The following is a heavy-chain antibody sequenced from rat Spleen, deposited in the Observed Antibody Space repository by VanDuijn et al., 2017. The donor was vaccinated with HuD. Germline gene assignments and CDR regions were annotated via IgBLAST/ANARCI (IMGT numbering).Heavy chain of an antibody. J-gene: IGHJ3*01. CDR2: INPSGGAT. CDR1: GFTFRNYD. V-gene: IGHV5S23*01. CDR3: ARQDTSGYSNWFGY. D-gene: IGHD4-3*01. Sequence: EVQLVESDGGLVQPGRSLKLSCAASGFTFRNYDMAWVRQAPTGGLEWVTSINPSGGATYYRDSVKGRFIVSRDNAQSSLYLQLDSLRSEDTATYYCARQDTSGYSNWFGYWGQGTLVTVSS.